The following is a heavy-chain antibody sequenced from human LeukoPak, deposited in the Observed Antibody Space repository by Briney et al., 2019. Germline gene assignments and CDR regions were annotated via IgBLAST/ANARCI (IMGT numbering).Heavy chain of an antibody. CDR3: ARGYYYDSSGLYYFDY. CDR1: RYTFTGYY. J-gene: IGHJ4*02. CDR2: IIPIFGTA. D-gene: IGHD3-22*01. V-gene: IGHV1-69*06. Sequence: LVKVSCKASRYTFTGYYMHWVRQAAGQGLEWMEGIIPIFGTANYAQKFQGRVTITADKSTSTAYMELSSLRSEDTAVYYCARGYYYDSSGLYYFDYWGQGTLVTVSS.